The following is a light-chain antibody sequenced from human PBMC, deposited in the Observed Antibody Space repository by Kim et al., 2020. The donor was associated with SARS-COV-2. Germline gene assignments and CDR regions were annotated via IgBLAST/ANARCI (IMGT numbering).Light chain of an antibody. J-gene: IGKJ1*01. V-gene: IGKV1-6*01. Sequence: AIQVTQSPSSLSASVGDTVTITCRASQGIGRDLAWYQQKPGTAPTLLIFLTSKLHTGVPSRFSGSSSGAEFTLTITSLQPEDFATYYCLQTYDPPWTFGQGTKVDIK. CDR2: LTS. CDR1: QGIGRD. CDR3: LQTYDPPWT.